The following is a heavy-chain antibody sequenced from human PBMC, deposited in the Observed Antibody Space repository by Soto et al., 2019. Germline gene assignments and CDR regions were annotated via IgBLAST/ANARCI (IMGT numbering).Heavy chain of an antibody. V-gene: IGHV1-3*01. Sequence: GASVKVSCKASGYTFTSYAMHWVRQAPGQRLEWMGWINAGNGNTKYSQKFQGRVTITRDTSASTAYMELSSLRSEDTAVYYCARERGDLYLGDYYMDVWGKGTTVTVSS. CDR1: GYTFTSYA. D-gene: IGHD3-16*01. CDR3: ARERGDLYLGDYYMDV. CDR2: INAGNGNT. J-gene: IGHJ6*03.